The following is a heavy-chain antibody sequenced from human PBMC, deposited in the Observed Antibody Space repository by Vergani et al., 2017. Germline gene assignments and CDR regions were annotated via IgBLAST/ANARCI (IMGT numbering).Heavy chain of an antibody. CDR2: ISNSGNTI. Sequence: QVQLVESGGGLVKPGGSLRLSCAASGFSFSDHDMTWIRQAPGKGLEWVSYISNSGNTIEYADSVKGRFSISRDNAKSSLFLQMDSLRAEDTAVSYCARDHRDYNNYPGTFDIWGQGSMVTVSS. V-gene: IGHV3-11*01. D-gene: IGHD5-24*01. J-gene: IGHJ3*02. CDR1: GFSFSDHD. CDR3: ARDHRDYNNYPGTFDI.